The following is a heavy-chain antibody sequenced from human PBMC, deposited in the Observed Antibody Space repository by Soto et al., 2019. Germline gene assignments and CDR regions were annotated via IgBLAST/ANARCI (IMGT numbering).Heavy chain of an antibody. J-gene: IGHJ6*02. D-gene: IGHD3-16*02. Sequence: ASVKVSCKASGYTFTGYYMHWVRQAPGQGLEWMGWINPNSGGTNYAQKFQGWVTMTRDTSISTAYMELSRLRSDDTAVYYCARDNLPLRLGELSSRKYYYYYGMDVWGQGTTVTVSS. CDR3: ARDNLPLRLGELSSRKYYYYYGMDV. CDR2: INPNSGGT. CDR1: GYTFTGYY. V-gene: IGHV1-2*04.